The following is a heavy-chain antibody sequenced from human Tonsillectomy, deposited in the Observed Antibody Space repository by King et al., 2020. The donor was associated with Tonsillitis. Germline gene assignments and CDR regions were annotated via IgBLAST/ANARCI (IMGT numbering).Heavy chain of an antibody. CDR2: ISYDGSNK. V-gene: IGHV3-30*03. Sequence: VQLVESGGGVVQPGRSLRLSCEASGFIFSSYGMDWVRQAPGKGLEWVAVISYDGSNKYYEDSVKGRFTISRDNSKNTLYLQMNSLRAEDTALYYCARNGEVRVSSYFYVEVWGKGTTVTVSS. CDR1: GFIFSSYG. D-gene: IGHD2/OR15-2a*01. J-gene: IGHJ6*04. CDR3: ARNGEVRVSSYFYVEV.